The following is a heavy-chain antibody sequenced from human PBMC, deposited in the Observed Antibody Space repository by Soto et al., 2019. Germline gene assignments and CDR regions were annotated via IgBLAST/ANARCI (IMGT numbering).Heavy chain of an antibody. J-gene: IGHJ1*01. Sequence: SVKVSCKASGGTFSSYTISWVRQAPGQGLEWMGRIIPILGIANYAQKFQGRVTITADKSTSTAYMELSSPRSEDTAVYYCARGFVVPAAMASAEYFQHWGQGTLVTVSS. CDR2: IIPILGIA. V-gene: IGHV1-69*02. CDR1: GGTFSSYT. D-gene: IGHD2-2*01. CDR3: ARGFVVPAAMASAEYFQH.